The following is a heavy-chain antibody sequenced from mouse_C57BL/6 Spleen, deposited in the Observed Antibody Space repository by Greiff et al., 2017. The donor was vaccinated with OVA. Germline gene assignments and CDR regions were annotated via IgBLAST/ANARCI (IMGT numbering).Heavy chain of an antibody. CDR1: GYTFTSYW. Sequence: QVQLQQPGAELVKPGASVKLSCKASGYTFTSYWMQWVKQRPGQGLEWIGEIDPSDSYTNYNQKFKGKATLTVDTSSSTAYMQLSSLTSEDSAVDYCARSDDYGAMDYWGQGTSVTVSS. J-gene: IGHJ4*01. CDR2: IDPSDSYT. CDR3: ARSDDYGAMDY. D-gene: IGHD2-3*01. V-gene: IGHV1-50*01.